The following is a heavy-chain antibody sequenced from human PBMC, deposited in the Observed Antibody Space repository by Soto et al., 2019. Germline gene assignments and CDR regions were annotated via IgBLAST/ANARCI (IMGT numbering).Heavy chain of an antibody. Sequence: ASVKVSCKASGYTFTGFYMHWVLQAPGQGLEWMGWINPNNGGTNYVQKFQDRVTMTRDTSITTAYMELSGLRSDDTAVYYCARDPGPYGDYSYWGQGTLVTVS. CDR3: ARDPGPYGDYSY. D-gene: IGHD4-17*01. CDR2: INPNNGGT. CDR1: GYTFTGFY. J-gene: IGHJ4*02. V-gene: IGHV1-2*02.